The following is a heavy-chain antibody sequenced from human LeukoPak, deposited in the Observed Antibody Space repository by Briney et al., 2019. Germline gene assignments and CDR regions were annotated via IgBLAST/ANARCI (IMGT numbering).Heavy chain of an antibody. D-gene: IGHD3-22*01. J-gene: IGHJ3*02. CDR2: IYTSGST. Sequence: PSETLSLTCTVSGGSISSYYWSWIRQPAGKGLEWIGRIYTSGSTDYNPSLKSRVTMSVDTSKNQFSLKLSSVTAADTAVYYCARGGDTMIVVVITLSAFDIWGQGTMVTVSS. CDR3: ARGGDTMIVVVITLSAFDI. CDR1: GGSISSYY. V-gene: IGHV4-4*07.